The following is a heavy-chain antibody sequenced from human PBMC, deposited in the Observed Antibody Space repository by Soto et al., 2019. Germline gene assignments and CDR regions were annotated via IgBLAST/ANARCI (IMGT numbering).Heavy chain of an antibody. CDR1: GFTVSSNY. CDR3: AREGATTPSYYYYYGMDV. Sequence: VQLVETGGGLIQPGGSLRLSCAASGFTVSSNYISWVRQAPGKGLEWVSVIYSGGSTYYADSVKGRLTISRDNSKNTLYLQMNSLRAEDTAVYYCAREGATTPSYYYYYGMDVWGQGATVTVSS. J-gene: IGHJ6*01. D-gene: IGHD5-12*01. V-gene: IGHV3-53*02. CDR2: IYSGGST.